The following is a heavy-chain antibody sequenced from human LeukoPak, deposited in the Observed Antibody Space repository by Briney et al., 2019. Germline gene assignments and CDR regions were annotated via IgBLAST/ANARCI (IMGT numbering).Heavy chain of an antibody. CDR2: IYTSGST. V-gene: IGHV4-4*07. CDR1: GGSISSYY. J-gene: IGHJ2*01. CDR3: ARDNPASEQQQLVRVPPAWYFDL. D-gene: IGHD6-13*01. Sequence: SETLSLTCTVSGGSISSYYWSWIRQPAGKGLEWIGRIYTSGSTNYNPSLKSRVTLSVDTSKNQFSLKLSSVTAADTAVYYCARDNPASEQQQLVRVPPAWYFDLWGRGTLVTVSS.